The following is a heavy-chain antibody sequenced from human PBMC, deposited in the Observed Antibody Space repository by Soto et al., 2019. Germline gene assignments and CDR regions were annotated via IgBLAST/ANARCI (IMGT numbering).Heavy chain of an antibody. CDR2: ISYDGSNK. J-gene: IGHJ6*02. CDR1: GFTFSSYA. CDR3: ARPLGGFYYYYGMDV. V-gene: IGHV3-30-3*01. D-gene: IGHD3-16*01. Sequence: GGSLRLSCAASGFTFSSYAMHWVRQAPGKGLEWVAVISYDGSNKYYADSVKGRFTISRDNSKNTLYLQMNSLRAEDTAVYYCARPLGGFYYYYGMDVWGQGTTVTVSS.